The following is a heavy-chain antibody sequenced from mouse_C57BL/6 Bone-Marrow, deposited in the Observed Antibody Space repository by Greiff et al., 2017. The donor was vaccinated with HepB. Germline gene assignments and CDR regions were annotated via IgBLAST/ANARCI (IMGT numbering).Heavy chain of an antibody. J-gene: IGHJ2*01. Sequence: SGPELVKPGASVKISCKASGYSFTGYYMNWVKQSPEKSLEWIGEINPSTGGTTYNQKFKAKATLTVDKSSSTAYMQLKSLTSEDSAVYYCARGVQGGTMYYFDYWGQGTTLTVSS. CDR2: INPSTGGT. D-gene: IGHD4-1*01. CDR1: GYSFTGYY. V-gene: IGHV1-42*01. CDR3: ARGVQGGTMYYFDY.